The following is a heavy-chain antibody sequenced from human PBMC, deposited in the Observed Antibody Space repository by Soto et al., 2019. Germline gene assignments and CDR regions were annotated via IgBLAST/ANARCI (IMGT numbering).Heavy chain of an antibody. CDR1: GGSISSSSYY. D-gene: IGHD5-12*01. Sequence: QMQLQESGPGLVKPSETLSLTGTVSGGSISSSSYYWGWIRQPPGKGLEWIGSIYYSGSTYYNPSIKSRVTISVDTSKNQFSLKLSSVTAADTAVYYCARQEYSGYDFGGQGTLVTVSS. V-gene: IGHV4-39*01. CDR3: ARQEYSGYDF. J-gene: IGHJ4*02. CDR2: IYYSGST.